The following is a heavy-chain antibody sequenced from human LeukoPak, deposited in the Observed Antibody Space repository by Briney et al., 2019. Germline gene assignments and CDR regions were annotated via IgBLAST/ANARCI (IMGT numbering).Heavy chain of an antibody. CDR3: AKDGLVWFGELN. V-gene: IGHV3-74*01. Sequence: GGSLRLSCAASGFAFSTYWMHWVRQVPGRGLVWVSRINPAETRTNYADSVKGRFTISRDNSKNTLYLQMNSLRAEDTAVYYCAKDGLVWFGELNWGQGTLVTVSS. D-gene: IGHD3-10*01. CDR2: INPAETRT. J-gene: IGHJ4*02. CDR1: GFAFSTYW.